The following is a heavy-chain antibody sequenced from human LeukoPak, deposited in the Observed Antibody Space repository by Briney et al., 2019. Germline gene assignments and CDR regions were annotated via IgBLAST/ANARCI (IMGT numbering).Heavy chain of an antibody. CDR2: IRYDGSNK. Sequence: PGGSLRLSCAASGFTFSSYGMYWVRQAPGKGLEWVAFIRYDGSNKYYADSVKGRFTISSDNSKNTLYLQMKSLRAEGTAVYYCAKGGGYEAQYYYYYLDVWGKGTTVTISS. J-gene: IGHJ6*03. V-gene: IGHV3-30*02. CDR1: GFTFSSYG. CDR3: AKGGGYEAQYYYYYLDV. D-gene: IGHD5-12*01.